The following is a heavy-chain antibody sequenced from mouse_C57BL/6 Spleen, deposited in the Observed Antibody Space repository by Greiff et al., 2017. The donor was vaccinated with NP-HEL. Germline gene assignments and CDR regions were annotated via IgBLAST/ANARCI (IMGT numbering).Heavy chain of an antibody. CDR1: GFTFSDYG. CDR2: ISSGGSTI. D-gene: IGHD2-2*01. J-gene: IGHJ4*01. V-gene: IGHV5-17*01. Sequence: EVQLVESGGGLVKPGGSLKLSCAASGFTFSDYGMHWVRQAPEKGLEWVAYISSGGSTIYYADTVRGRFPISRDNAKNTLCLQRPSLRSEDTAMYYCARGVYYGYDGAMDYWGQGTSVTVSS. CDR3: ARGVYYGYDGAMDY.